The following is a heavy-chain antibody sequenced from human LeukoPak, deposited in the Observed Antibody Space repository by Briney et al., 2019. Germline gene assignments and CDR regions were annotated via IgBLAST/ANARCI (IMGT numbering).Heavy chain of an antibody. CDR3: VYSSSWPNDAFDI. Sequence: GASVKVSCKASGYTLTSYDINWVRQATGQGLEWMGWMNPNSGNTGYAQKFQGRVTITRDTSISTAYMELSSLRSEDTAVYYCVYSSSWPNDAFDIWGQGTMVTVSS. CDR1: GYTLTSYD. J-gene: IGHJ3*02. D-gene: IGHD6-13*01. CDR2: MNPNSGNT. V-gene: IGHV1-8*03.